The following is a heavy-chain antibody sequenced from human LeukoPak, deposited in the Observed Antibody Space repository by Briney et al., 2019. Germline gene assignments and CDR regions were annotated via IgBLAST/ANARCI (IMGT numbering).Heavy chain of an antibody. D-gene: IGHD3-3*01. CDR3: ARGGTIFGVPSPRYMDV. V-gene: IGHV4-39*02. J-gene: IGHJ6*03. Sequence: SETLSLTCTVSGGSISNISYYWGWIRQPPGKGLEWIGSISYSGITYYNPSLKSRVTMSVDTSKNQFSLKLSSVTAADTAVYYCARGGTIFGVPSPRYMDVWAKGTTVTVSS. CDR1: GGSISNISYY. CDR2: ISYSGIT.